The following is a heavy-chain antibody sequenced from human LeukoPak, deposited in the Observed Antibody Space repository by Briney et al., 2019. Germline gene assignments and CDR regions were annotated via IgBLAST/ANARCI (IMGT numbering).Heavy chain of an antibody. J-gene: IGHJ4*02. CDR3: ARANFLSCSSTSCLFDY. CDR2: FNPVSGGT. V-gene: IGHV1-2*02. Sequence: ASVKVSCKASEYTFTDYYLHWVRQAPGQGFEWMGWFNPVSGGTNYVQKFQGRVTMTGDTSISTAYMELSRLRSDDTAVYYCARANFLSCSSTSCLFDYWGQGTLVTVSS. D-gene: IGHD2-2*01. CDR1: EYTFTDYY.